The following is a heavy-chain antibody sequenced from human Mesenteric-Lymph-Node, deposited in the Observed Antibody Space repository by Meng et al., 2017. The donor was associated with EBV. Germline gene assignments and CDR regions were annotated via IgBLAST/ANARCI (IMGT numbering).Heavy chain of an antibody. CDR1: GGSFSAYY. V-gene: IGHV4-34*01. Sequence: QVQLQQGGAGLLKPSATLSLNCAVYGGSFSAYYWTWIRQPPGKGLEWIGEINHSGSTIYNPSLKSRVTMSVDTSKSQFSLKLSSVTAADTAVYFCARQRSDSRLFDYWGQGTLVTVSS. J-gene: IGHJ4*01. CDR2: INHSGST. CDR3: ARQRSDSRLFDY. D-gene: IGHD4-11*01.